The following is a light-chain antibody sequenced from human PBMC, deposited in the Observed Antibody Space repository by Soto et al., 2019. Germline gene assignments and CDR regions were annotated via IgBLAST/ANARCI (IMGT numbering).Light chain of an antibody. CDR3: SSYTSSSTXV. V-gene: IGLV2-14*01. CDR1: SSDVGGYNY. Sequence: QSALTRPACVSGAPGQSIAISCTGTSSDVGGYNYVTWYQQHPGKAPKLMIYDVSNRPSGVSNRFSGSKSGNTASLTISGLQAEDEADYYCSSYTSSSTXVFGTGNKVTVL. CDR2: DVS. J-gene: IGLJ1*01.